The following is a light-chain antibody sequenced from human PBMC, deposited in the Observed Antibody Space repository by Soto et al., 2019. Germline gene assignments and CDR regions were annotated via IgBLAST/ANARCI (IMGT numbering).Light chain of an antibody. CDR3: QHYNSYSEA. CDR1: QTVSNY. CDR2: DTS. V-gene: IGKV3-11*01. J-gene: IGKJ1*01. Sequence: DIGSTQSPAILSLSPGDTATLSCRVSQTVSNYLTWYQQKPGQAPRLLIYDTSKRAAGIPARFSGSGSGTEFTLTISSLQPDDFATYYCQHYNSYSEAFGQGTKVDI.